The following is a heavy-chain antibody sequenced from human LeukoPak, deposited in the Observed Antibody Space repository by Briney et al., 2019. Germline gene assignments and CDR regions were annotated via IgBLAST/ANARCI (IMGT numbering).Heavy chain of an antibody. V-gene: IGHV4-38-2*02. CDR3: AREEYGSGSTDY. CDR1: GYSISSGNY. D-gene: IGHD3-10*01. J-gene: IGHJ4*02. Sequence: SETLSLTCAVSGYSISSGNYWGWIRQPPGKGLEWIGSIYHSGSTYYNPSLKSRVTISVDTSKNQFSLKLSSVTAADTAVYYCAREEYGSGSTDYWGQGTLVTVSS. CDR2: IYHSGST.